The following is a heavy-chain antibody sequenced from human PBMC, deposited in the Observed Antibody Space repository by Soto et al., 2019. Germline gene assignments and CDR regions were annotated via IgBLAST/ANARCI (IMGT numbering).Heavy chain of an antibody. CDR3: ARDRRWFGEFDY. V-gene: IGHV4-31*03. Sequence: QVQLQESGPGLVKPSQTLSLTCTVSGGSISSGGYYWSWIRQHPGKGLEWIGYIYYSGSTYYNPSLKSRVTISVDTSKNPFSLKLSSVTAADTAVYYCARDRRWFGEFDYWGQGTLVTVSS. CDR1: GGSISSGGYY. D-gene: IGHD3-10*01. J-gene: IGHJ4*02. CDR2: IYYSGST.